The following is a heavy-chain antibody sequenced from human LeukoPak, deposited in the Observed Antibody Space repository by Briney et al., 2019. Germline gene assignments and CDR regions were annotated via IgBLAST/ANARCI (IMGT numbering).Heavy chain of an antibody. Sequence: ASVKVSCKASGYTFTSYAMHWVRQAPGQRLEWMGWINAGNGNTKYSQKFQGRVTITRDTSASTAYMELSSLRSEDTAVYYCARKDLYCGGDCYSGSDYWGQGTLVTVSS. CDR2: INAGNGNT. J-gene: IGHJ4*02. V-gene: IGHV1-3*01. CDR1: GYTFTSYA. D-gene: IGHD2-21*02. CDR3: ARKDLYCGGDCYSGSDY.